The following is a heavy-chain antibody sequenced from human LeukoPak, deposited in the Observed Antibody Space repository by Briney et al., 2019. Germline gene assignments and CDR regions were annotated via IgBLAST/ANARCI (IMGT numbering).Heavy chain of an antibody. Sequence: PSGTLSLTCAVSGGSISSSNWWSWVRQPPGKGLEWIGEIYHSGSTNYNPSLKSRVTISVDKSKNQFSLELSSVTAADTAVYYCARSRTVRGVIINFDYWGQGTLVTVSS. CDR3: ARSRTVRGVIINFDY. V-gene: IGHV4-4*02. CDR1: GGSISSSNW. CDR2: IYHSGST. J-gene: IGHJ4*02. D-gene: IGHD3-10*01.